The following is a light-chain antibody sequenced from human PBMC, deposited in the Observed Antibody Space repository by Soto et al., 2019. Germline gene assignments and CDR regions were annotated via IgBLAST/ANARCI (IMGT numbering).Light chain of an antibody. J-gene: IGKJ4*01. CDR3: QQYNNWPLT. V-gene: IGKV3-15*01. Sequence: ETVMTQSPATLSVSPGERVTLSCRASQSVSAKLAWYQQKPGQAPRLLIYGASTRATDIPARFSGSGSGTEFTLTISSLQSEDFAVYYCQQYNNWPLTFGGGTKVEIK. CDR1: QSVSAK. CDR2: GAS.